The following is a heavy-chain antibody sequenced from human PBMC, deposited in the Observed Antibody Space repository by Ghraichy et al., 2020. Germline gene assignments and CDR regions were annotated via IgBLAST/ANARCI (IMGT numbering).Heavy chain of an antibody. J-gene: IGHJ4*02. CDR3: ARDSGPYSGSSRPFDY. V-gene: IGHV4-61*01. CDR2: IDYSGST. CDR1: GGSVRIGSYY. Sequence: SETLSLTCTVSGGSVRIGSYYWSWIRQPPGKGLEWIGYIDYSGSTNYNPSLKSRVTISVDTSKNQFSLKLRSVTAADTAFYYCARDSGPYSGSSRPFDYWGQGILVTVSS. D-gene: IGHD1-26*01.